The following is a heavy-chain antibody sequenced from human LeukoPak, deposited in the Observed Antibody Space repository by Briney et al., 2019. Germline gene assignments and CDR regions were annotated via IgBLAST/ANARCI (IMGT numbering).Heavy chain of an antibody. V-gene: IGHV1-2*02. Sequence: GASVKVSCKASGYTFTGYYMHWVRQAPGQGLEWMGWINPNSGGTNYAQKFQGRVTMTRDTSISTAYMELSRLRSDDTAVYYCARSLRNFRYSSSSLGNWGQGTLVTVSS. CDR2: INPNSGGT. D-gene: IGHD6-6*01. J-gene: IGHJ4*02. CDR1: GYTFTGYY. CDR3: ARSLRNFRYSSSSLGN.